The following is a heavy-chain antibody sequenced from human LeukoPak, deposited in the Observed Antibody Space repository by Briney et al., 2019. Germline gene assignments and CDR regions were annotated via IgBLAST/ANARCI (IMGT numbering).Heavy chain of an antibody. V-gene: IGHV4-59*01. Sequence: SETLSLICSVSGGSISSYYWSWIRQPPGKGLEWIGYIYYSGSTNYNPSLKSRVTISVDTSKNQFSLKLSSVTAADTAVYYCARSGRVLLWFGELELWGQGTLVTVSS. D-gene: IGHD3-10*01. CDR1: GGSISSYY. J-gene: IGHJ4*02. CDR3: ARSGRVLLWFGELEL. CDR2: IYYSGST.